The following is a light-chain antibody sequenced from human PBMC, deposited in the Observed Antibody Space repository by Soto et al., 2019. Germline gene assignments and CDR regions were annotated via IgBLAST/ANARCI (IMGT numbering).Light chain of an antibody. J-gene: IGKJ1*01. CDR3: QHRNNWPFS. CDR1: QSVSDY. V-gene: IGKV3-11*01. CDR2: DAS. Sequence: EILMTQSPATLSVSPGERATLSCRASQSVSDYLAWYQQRPGQAPRLLIYDASNRATGIPARFSGSGSGTDFTLTISSLQPEDFAVYYCQHRNNWPFSFGQGTKVDIK.